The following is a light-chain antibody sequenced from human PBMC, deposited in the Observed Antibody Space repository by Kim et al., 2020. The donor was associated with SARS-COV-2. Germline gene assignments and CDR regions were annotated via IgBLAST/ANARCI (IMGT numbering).Light chain of an antibody. CDR2: DAS. J-gene: IGKJ4*01. CDR1: QSVSSN. Sequence: EIVMTQSPATLSVSPGERATLSCRASQSVSSNLAWYQQQPGQPPRLLIYDASTRATGIPARFGGSGSGTEFTLTISSLQSEDFAVYYCQQNNNWPLTFGGGTKVDIK. CDR3: QQNNNWPLT. V-gene: IGKV3-15*01.